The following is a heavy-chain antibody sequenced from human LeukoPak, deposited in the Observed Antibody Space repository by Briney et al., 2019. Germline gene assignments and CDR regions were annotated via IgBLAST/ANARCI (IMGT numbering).Heavy chain of an antibody. J-gene: IGHJ3*02. CDR3: ARDSSGYYRDAFDI. V-gene: IGHV3-66*01. D-gene: IGHD3-22*01. Sequence: GSLRLSCAASGFTVSSNYMSWVRQAPGKGLEWVSVIYSGGSTYYADSVKGRFTISRDNSKNTLYLQMNSLRAEDTAVYYCARDSSGYYRDAFDIWGQGTMVTVSS. CDR1: GFTVSSNY. CDR2: IYSGGST.